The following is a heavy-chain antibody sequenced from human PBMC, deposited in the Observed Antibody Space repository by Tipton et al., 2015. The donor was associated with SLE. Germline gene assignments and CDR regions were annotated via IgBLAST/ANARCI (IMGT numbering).Heavy chain of an antibody. CDR2: INHSGST. CDR1: GGSFSGYY. CDR3: ARGRGSGQDY. J-gene: IGHJ4*02. V-gene: IGHV4-34*01. D-gene: IGHD3-10*01. Sequence: TLSLTCAVYGGSFSGYYWSWIRQPRGKGLEWIGEINHSGSTNYNPSLKSRVSISVDTSKNQFSLTLSSVTAADTAVYYCARGRGSGQDYWGQGSLATASS.